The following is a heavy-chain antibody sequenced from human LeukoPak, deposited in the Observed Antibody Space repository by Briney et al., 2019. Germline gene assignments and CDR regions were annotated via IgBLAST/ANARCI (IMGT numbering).Heavy chain of an antibody. J-gene: IGHJ3*02. V-gene: IGHV4-4*07. CDR1: GGSISSYY. D-gene: IGHD1-26*01. CDR3: ARDGKDGGSYSYAFDT. CDR2: IYTSGST. Sequence: PSETLSLTCTVSGGSISSYYWSWIRQPAGKGLEWIGRIYTSGSTNYNPSLKSRVTMSVDTSKNQFSLKLSSVTAADTAVYYCARDGKDGGSYSYAFDTWGQGTMVTVSS.